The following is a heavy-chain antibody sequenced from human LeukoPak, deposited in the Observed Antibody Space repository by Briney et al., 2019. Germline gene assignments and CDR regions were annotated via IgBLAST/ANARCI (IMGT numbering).Heavy chain of an antibody. J-gene: IGHJ4*02. CDR2: IFSHGET. Sequence: GGPLRLSCAASGFTVGNNYMNWVRQAPGKGLEWVSLIFSHGETSYADSVKGRFTISRDNSKNTLYLQMNGLRVEDTAVYYCARDPPAVSINTYAWGQGTLVTVSS. CDR3: ARDPPAVSINTYA. V-gene: IGHV3-66*01. CDR1: GFTVGNNY. D-gene: IGHD2-8*01.